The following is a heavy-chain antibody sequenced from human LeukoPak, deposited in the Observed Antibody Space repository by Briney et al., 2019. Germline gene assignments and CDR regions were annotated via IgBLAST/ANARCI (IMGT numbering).Heavy chain of an antibody. Sequence: PSETPSLTRTVSRGSLSKYYWTLVRQPPGKGLEWIGYIYYNGSTNYNPSLKSRVTISVDTSKNQFSLKLSSVTAADTAVYYCARVGRDWYFDLWGRGTLVTVSS. J-gene: IGHJ2*01. CDR2: IYYNGST. CDR3: ARVGRDWYFDL. D-gene: IGHD1-1*01. CDR1: RGSLSKYY. V-gene: IGHV4-59*01.